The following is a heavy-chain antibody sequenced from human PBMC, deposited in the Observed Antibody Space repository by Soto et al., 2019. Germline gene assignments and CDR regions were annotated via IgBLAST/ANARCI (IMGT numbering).Heavy chain of an antibody. V-gene: IGHV4-34*01. CDR2: INHSGST. D-gene: IGHD2-15*01. Sequence: QVQLQQWGAGLLKPSETLSLTCAVYGGSFSGYYWSWIRQPPGKGLEWIGEINHSGSTNYNPSLKSRVTISVDTSKNQFTLKLSSVTAADTAVYYCARVRGVPYCSGGSCYPVYYYYGMDVWGQGTTVTVSS. J-gene: IGHJ6*02. CDR3: ARVRGVPYCSGGSCYPVYYYYGMDV. CDR1: GGSFSGYY.